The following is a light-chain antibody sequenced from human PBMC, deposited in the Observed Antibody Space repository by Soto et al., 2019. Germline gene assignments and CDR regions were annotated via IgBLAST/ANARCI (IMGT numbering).Light chain of an antibody. CDR1: QSVSSN. CDR3: QQYNNWPRT. CDR2: GAS. J-gene: IGKJ1*01. V-gene: IGKV3-15*01. Sequence: EIVITQSPATLPVSPGERATLSCRASQSVSSNLAWYRQKPGQAPRXLIYGASTRETDIPPRFSASGSGTEFTLTISSLQPEDFAIYDCQQYNNWPRTFGQGTQVDIK.